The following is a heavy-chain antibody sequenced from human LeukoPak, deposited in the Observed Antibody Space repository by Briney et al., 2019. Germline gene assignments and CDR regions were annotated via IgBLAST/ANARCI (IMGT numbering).Heavy chain of an antibody. CDR3: AREEVGVTYYYMDV. Sequence: SETLSLTCTVSGGSISSSSYYWGWIRQPPGKGLEWIGSIYYSGSTYYNPSLKSRVTISVDTSKNQFSLKLSSVTAADTAVYYCAREEVGVTYYYMDVWGKGTTVTVSS. D-gene: IGHD3-10*01. CDR1: GGSISSSSYY. CDR2: IYYSGST. J-gene: IGHJ6*03. V-gene: IGHV4-39*07.